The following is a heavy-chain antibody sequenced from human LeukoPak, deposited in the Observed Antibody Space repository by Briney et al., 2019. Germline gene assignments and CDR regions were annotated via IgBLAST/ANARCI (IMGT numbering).Heavy chain of an antibody. CDR1: GYTFTSYG. V-gene: IGHV1-18*01. D-gene: IGHD5-12*01. Sequence: GASVKVSCKASGYTFTSYGISWVRQAPGQGLEWMGWISAYNGNTNYAQELQGRVTMTTDTSTSTAYMELRSLRSDDTAVYYCAREGPGVDIVATIPPYFDYWGQGTLVTVSS. J-gene: IGHJ4*02. CDR3: AREGPGVDIVATIPPYFDY. CDR2: ISAYNGNT.